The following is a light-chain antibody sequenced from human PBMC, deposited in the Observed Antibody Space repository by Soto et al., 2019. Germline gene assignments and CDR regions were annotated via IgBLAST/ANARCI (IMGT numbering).Light chain of an antibody. J-gene: IGKJ3*01. V-gene: IGKV1-33*01. CDR2: DAS. CDR1: QNIRTY. Sequence: DIQMTQSPSSLSASVGDRVTITCQASQNIRTYLNCYQQKPGQAPKLLINDASNLGIGVQSRFSGSGSGTDFTFTISSLQPEDIATYYCQQYDDLPFTFGPGTKVDIK. CDR3: QQYDDLPFT.